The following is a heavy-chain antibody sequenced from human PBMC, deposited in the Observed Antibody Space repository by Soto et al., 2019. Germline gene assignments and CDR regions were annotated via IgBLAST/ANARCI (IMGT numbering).Heavy chain of an antibody. CDR2: ISGSGVSK. Sequence: DVQLLESGGALVQPGGSLRLSCVVSGFIFSSSAMNWVRQAPGKGLEWVSTISGSGVSKYYADSVKGRFTISRDNSNNTVSLQMNSLRSEAAAVYYCAKDRSPGATTWNVYWGQGTLVTVSS. J-gene: IGHJ4*02. CDR1: GFIFSSSA. CDR3: AKDRSPGATTWNVY. D-gene: IGHD1-26*01. V-gene: IGHV3-23*01.